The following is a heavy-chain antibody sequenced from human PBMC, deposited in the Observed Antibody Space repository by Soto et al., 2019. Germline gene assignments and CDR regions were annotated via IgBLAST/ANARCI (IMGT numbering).Heavy chain of an antibody. CDR3: ARTYDYVWGSYRWDAFDI. Sequence: QVQLVQSGAEVKKPGSSVKVSCNASGGTFSSYAISWVRQAPGQGLEWMGGIIPIFGTANYAQKFQGRVTITADESTSTAYMELSSLRSEDTAVYYCARTYDYVWGSYRWDAFDIWGQGTMVTVSS. CDR1: GGTFSSYA. V-gene: IGHV1-69*01. D-gene: IGHD3-16*02. J-gene: IGHJ3*02. CDR2: IIPIFGTA.